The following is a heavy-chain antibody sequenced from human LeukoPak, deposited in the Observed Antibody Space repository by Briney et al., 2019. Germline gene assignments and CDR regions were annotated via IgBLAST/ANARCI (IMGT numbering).Heavy chain of an antibody. Sequence: GGSLRLSCAASGFTFSSYWMTWVRQAPGKGLEWVANIKQDGSEKYYVDSVKGRFTISRDNAENSLYLQMNSLEAEDTAVYYCARRGTSSSWAHFDYWGQGTLVTVST. J-gene: IGHJ4*02. CDR2: IKQDGSEK. CDR3: ARRGTSSSWAHFDY. D-gene: IGHD6-13*01. CDR1: GFTFSSYW. V-gene: IGHV3-7*05.